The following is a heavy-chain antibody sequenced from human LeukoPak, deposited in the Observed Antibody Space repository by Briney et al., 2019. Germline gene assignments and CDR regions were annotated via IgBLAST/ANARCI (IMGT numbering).Heavy chain of an antibody. CDR2: ISGSGGST. CDR3: AKDLSITGDDVIVLMVYEY. CDR1: GFTFSSYA. D-gene: IGHD2-8*01. V-gene: IGHV3-23*01. Sequence: GGSLRLSCAASGFTFSSYAMSWVRQAPGKGLEWVSAISGSGGSTYYADSVKGRFTISRDNSKNTLYLQMNSLRAEDTAVYYCAKDLSITGDDVIVLMVYEYWGQGTLVTVSS. J-gene: IGHJ4*02.